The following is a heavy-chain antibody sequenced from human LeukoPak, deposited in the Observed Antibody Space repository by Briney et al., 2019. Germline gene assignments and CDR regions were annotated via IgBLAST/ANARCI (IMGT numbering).Heavy chain of an antibody. CDR2: ISSNSIYI. Sequence: PGGSLRLSCAASGFPFISYSMKWVRQAPGKGLEWVSSISSNSIYIYYADSVKGRFTISRDNSRNTLYLQMNSLRVEDTAMYYCAKVSLNMVNDAFDIWGQGTMVSVSS. CDR3: AKVSLNMVNDAFDI. CDR1: GFPFISYS. J-gene: IGHJ3*02. V-gene: IGHV3-21*01. D-gene: IGHD4/OR15-4a*01.